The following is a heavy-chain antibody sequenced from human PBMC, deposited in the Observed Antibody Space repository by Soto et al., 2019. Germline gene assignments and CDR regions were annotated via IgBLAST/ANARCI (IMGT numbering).Heavy chain of an antibody. D-gene: IGHD5-18*01. J-gene: IGHJ4*02. V-gene: IGHV1-3*01. CDR2: INAGNGNT. Sequence: QVQLVQSGAEVKKPGASVKVSCKASGYTFTSYAMHWVRQAPGQRLEWMGGINAGNGNTKYSQKFQGRVTITRATSASTAYMELSSLRSEDTAVYYCARSPGYSYGDYWGQGTLVTVSS. CDR1: GYTFTSYA. CDR3: ARSPGYSYGDY.